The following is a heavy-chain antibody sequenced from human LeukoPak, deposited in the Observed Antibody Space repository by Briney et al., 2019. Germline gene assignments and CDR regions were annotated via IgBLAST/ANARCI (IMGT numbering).Heavy chain of an antibody. CDR3: ASLNQDIVVVPAAQNLIRGGDY. D-gene: IGHD2-2*01. CDR1: GFTFSSYS. J-gene: IGHJ4*02. CDR2: ISSSSSTI. V-gene: IGHV3-48*01. Sequence: PGGSLRLSCAASGFTFSSYSMNWVRQAPGKGLEWVSYISSSSSTIYYADSVKGRFTISRDNAKNSLYLQMNSLRAEDTAVYYCASLNQDIVVVPAAQNLIRGGDYWGQGTLATVSS.